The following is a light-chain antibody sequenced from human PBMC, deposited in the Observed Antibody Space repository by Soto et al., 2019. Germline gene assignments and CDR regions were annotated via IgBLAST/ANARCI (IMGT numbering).Light chain of an antibody. Sequence: DIQMTQSPSSLSASVGDIVTITFRASQSISRYLNWYQQKPGKAPNLLIYVASSLQSEVPSRFSGSGSGTDFTLSISSLQPEDFSTYYCQQGSTTPITFGLGTRLEIK. CDR2: VAS. CDR3: QQGSTTPIT. CDR1: QSISRY. J-gene: IGKJ5*01. V-gene: IGKV1-39*01.